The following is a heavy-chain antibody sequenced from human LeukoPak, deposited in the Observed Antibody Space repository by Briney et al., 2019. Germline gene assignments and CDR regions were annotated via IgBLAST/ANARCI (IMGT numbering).Heavy chain of an antibody. CDR2: ISSSSYYT. Sequence: GGSLRLSCAASGFTFSSYWMSWVRQAPGKGLEWVSSISSSSYYTYYADSVKGRFTISRDNTKNSLYLQMNSLRVEDTAVYYCARDLAAGTGNWLDPWGQGTLVTVSS. CDR1: GFTFSSYW. V-gene: IGHV3-21*01. D-gene: IGHD6-13*01. J-gene: IGHJ5*02. CDR3: ARDLAAGTGNWLDP.